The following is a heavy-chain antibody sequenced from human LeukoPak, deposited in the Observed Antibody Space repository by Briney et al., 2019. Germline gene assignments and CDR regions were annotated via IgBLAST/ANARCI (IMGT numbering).Heavy chain of an antibody. D-gene: IGHD3-10*01. CDR2: IDPDDSDT. CDR3: ARQTSMGRSGDY. J-gene: IGHJ4*02. CDR1: GYSFASYW. Sequence: GASLQISCKGSGYSFASYWIGWVRQMPGKGLEWMGIIDPDDSDTRYSPSLEGQVTISADKSFSTAYLQWSSLKASDTAMYYCARQTSMGRSGDYWGQGTLVTVSS. V-gene: IGHV5-51*01.